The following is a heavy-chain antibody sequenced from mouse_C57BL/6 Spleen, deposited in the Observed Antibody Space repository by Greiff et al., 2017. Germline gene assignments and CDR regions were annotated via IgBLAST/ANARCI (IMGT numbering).Heavy chain of an antibody. J-gene: IGHJ2*01. Sequence: EVKLMESGGGLVKPGGSLKLSCAASGFTFSSYAMSWVRQTPEKRLEWVATISDGGSYTYYPDNVKGRFTISRDNAKNNLYLQMSHLKSEDTAMYYCARDPGGGFDYWGQGTTLTVSS. CDR3: ARDPGGGFDY. CDR1: GFTFSSYA. CDR2: ISDGGSYT. V-gene: IGHV5-4*01.